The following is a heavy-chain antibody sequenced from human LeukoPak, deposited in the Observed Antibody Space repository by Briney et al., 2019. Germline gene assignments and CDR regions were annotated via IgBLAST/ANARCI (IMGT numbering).Heavy chain of an antibody. CDR1: GFTFSSYA. V-gene: IGHV3-23*01. CDR2: ISGSGGST. J-gene: IGHJ4*02. Sequence: PGGSLRLSCAACGFTFSSYAMSWVRQAPGKGLEWVSAISGSGGSTYYADSVKGRFTISRDNSKNTLYLQMNSLRAEDTAVYYCAKMIFSSSSVSSDYWGQGTLVTVSS. CDR3: AKMIFSSSSVSSDY. D-gene: IGHD6-6*01.